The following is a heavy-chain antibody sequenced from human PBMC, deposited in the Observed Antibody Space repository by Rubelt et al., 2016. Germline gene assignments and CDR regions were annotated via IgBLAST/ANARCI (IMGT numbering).Heavy chain of an antibody. CDR3: AKGQSSGWSRGWIDP. Sequence: EVQLLESGGGLVQPGGSLRLSCAASGFTFSSYAMSWVRQAPGKGLEWVSAISGSGGSTYYADFVKGRFTISGDNSKNTLYLQMNSLRAEDTAVYYCAKGQSSGWSRGWIDPWGQGTLVTVSS. D-gene: IGHD6-19*01. CDR1: GFTFSSYA. J-gene: IGHJ5*02. V-gene: IGHV3-23*01. CDR2: ISGSGGST.